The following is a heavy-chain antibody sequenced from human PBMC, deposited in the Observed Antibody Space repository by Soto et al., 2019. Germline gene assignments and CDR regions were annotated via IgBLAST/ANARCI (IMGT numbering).Heavy chain of an antibody. J-gene: IGHJ1*01. CDR3: ARGNTPNF. CDR1: GDSMNNYY. D-gene: IGHD1-7*01. Sequence: QVQLQESGPGLVEPSETLSLTCTVSGDSMNNYYWTWIRQPAGKGLEWIGRIYPSGSTTYNPSLKSRVTMSIDTSKNQFSLNLRSVTAADTAVYYCARGNTPNFWGQGTLVNVSS. V-gene: IGHV4-4*07. CDR2: IYPSGST.